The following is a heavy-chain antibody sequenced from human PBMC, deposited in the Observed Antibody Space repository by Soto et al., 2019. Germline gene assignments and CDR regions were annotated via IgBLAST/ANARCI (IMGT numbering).Heavy chain of an antibody. D-gene: IGHD2-15*01. J-gene: IGHJ4*02. CDR2: ISGSGGRT. CDR3: TKGIMGLLAAATGSGPYFDY. CDR1: GVGFSSYP. Sequence: GGSRRLACAAAGVGFSSYPMSWVRQAPGKGLEWVSDISGSGGRTYYAECVMGRLIISSDKSKITLYLQMNSLRAEDTAVYYCTKGIMGLLAAATGSGPYFDYCGQGNLVTVSS. V-gene: IGHV3-23*01.